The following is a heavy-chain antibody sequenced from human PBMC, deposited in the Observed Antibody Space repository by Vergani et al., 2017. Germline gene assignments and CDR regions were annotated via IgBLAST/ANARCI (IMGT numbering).Heavy chain of an antibody. V-gene: IGHV3-30*02. J-gene: IGHJ4*02. CDR1: GFTLSNYD. Sequence: QVQLVESGGGVDQRGGSLRLSCATSGFTLSNYDMQWIRQGPGKGLEFVAFIQFDGSNQHYADTVKGRFTLSRDFSKNTLYMKMNSLRTDDTATYYCAKHFRGWGIDYWGKGTQVIVSS. CDR3: AKHFRGWGIDY. D-gene: IGHD3-16*01. CDR2: IQFDGSNQ.